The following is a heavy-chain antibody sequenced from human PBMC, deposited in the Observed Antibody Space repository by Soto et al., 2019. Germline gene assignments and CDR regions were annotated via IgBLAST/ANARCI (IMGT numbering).Heavy chain of an antibody. CDR2: INPNSGGT. Sequence: ASVKVSCKASGDTFTGSYMHWVRQAPGQGLEWMGWINPNSGGTNYAQKFQGWVTMTRDTSISTAYMELSRLRSDDTAVYYCARVLNSGTSYYYYGMDVWGQGTTVTSP. D-gene: IGHD6-13*01. V-gene: IGHV1-2*04. CDR1: GDTFTGSY. CDR3: ARVLNSGTSYYYYGMDV. J-gene: IGHJ6*02.